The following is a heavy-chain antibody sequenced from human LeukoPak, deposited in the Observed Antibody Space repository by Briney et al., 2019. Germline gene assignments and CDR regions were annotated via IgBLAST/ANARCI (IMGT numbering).Heavy chain of an antibody. CDR2: IYKTGTT. J-gene: IGHJ4*02. D-gene: IGHD2/OR15-2a*01. Sequence: SETLSLTCAVSGDSLSNYFWNWLRQSPGKGLEWIGNIYKTGTTNYNPSLKSRATISADTSKNQFFLRLTSVTAADTAVYYCARRAVTGGGEYYFEYWGQGTLVTVSS. CDR3: ARRAVTGGGEYYFEY. CDR1: GDSLSNYF. V-gene: IGHV4-4*09.